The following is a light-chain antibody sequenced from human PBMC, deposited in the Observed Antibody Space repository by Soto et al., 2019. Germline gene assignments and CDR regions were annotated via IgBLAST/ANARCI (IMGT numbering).Light chain of an antibody. V-gene: IGLV1-44*01. CDR2: SNN. J-gene: IGLJ3*02. Sequence: QSVLTQPPSASGTPGQRVTISCSGSSSNIGSNTVNWYQQLPGTAPQLLIYSNNQRPSGVPDRFSGSKSGTSASLAISGLQSEDEADYYCAAWDDSLNGGVFGGGTKLTV. CDR3: AAWDDSLNGGV. CDR1: SSNIGSNT.